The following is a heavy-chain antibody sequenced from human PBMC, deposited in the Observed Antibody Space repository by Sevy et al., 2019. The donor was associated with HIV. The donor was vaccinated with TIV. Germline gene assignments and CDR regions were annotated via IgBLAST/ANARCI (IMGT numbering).Heavy chain of an antibody. CDR1: XXXFYDXX. J-gene: IGHJ4*01. Sequence: GGSLRLSCAAXXXXFYDXXMSWIRQAPGKGLEWVATLSFGCGKINYADSVKGRFTISRDNSKNSFYLQMDNLRVEDXXLXXXARXGXXXPHXXXXXGTRVTVSS. CDR2: LSFGCGKI. V-gene: IGHV3-23*01. CDR3: ARXGXXXPHXX.